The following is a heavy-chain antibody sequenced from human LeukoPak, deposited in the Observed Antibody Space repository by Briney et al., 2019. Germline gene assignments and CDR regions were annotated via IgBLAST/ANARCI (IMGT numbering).Heavy chain of an antibody. Sequence: GGSLRLSCAASGFTFSNAWMSWVRQAPGKGLEWVGRIKSKTDGGTTDYAAPVKGRFTISRDDSKNTLYLQMNSLKTEDTAVYYCTTAPTPYYYDRSIWGQGTLVTVSS. V-gene: IGHV3-15*01. CDR2: IKSKTDGGTT. D-gene: IGHD3-22*01. CDR1: GFTFSNAW. CDR3: TTAPTPYYYDRSI. J-gene: IGHJ4*02.